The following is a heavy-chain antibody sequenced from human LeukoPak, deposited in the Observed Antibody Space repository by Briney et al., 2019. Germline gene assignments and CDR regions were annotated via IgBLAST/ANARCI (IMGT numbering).Heavy chain of an antibody. CDR3: ARDAGGYSTTWYDALDI. D-gene: IGHD1-26*01. CDR2: IKEDGSEK. Sequence: PGGSLRLSCAASGFTFSSYWMTWVRQAPGKGLEWVAYIKEDGSEKHYVDSVEGRFTISRDNAKNSLCLQMSSLRVEDTATYYCARDAGGYSTTWYDALDIWGQGTVVT. CDR1: GFTFSSYW. J-gene: IGHJ3*02. V-gene: IGHV3-7*01.